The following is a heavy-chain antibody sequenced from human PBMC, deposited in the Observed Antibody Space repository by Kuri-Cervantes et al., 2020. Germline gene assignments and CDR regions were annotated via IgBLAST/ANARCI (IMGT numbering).Heavy chain of an antibody. D-gene: IGHD5-12*01. V-gene: IGHV3-23*01. Sequence: GESLKISCAASGFTFSKSGMSWVRQAPGKGLEWVSTINDNGRNTHYADSVEGRFTISRDNSKNTVTLQMNSLRAEDAAVYYCARDPGYSGYVGAFDIWGQGTMVTVSS. CDR1: GFTFSKSG. J-gene: IGHJ3*02. CDR2: INDNGRNT. CDR3: ARDPGYSGYVGAFDI.